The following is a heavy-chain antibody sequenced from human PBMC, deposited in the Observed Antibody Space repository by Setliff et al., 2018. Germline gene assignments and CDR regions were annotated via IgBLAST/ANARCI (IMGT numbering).Heavy chain of an antibody. J-gene: IGHJ6*03. CDR3: ASARGPSGIAGRGNYNSMDV. CDR2: MYYHNAYT. Sequence: SETLSLTCTVSGGSISSHYWTWIRQPPGKGLEWIGYMYYHNAYTSYNPSLQSRVTISIDASKNQISLKLNSVTAADTAVYYCASARGPSGIAGRGNYNSMDVWGKRTTVTVSS. CDR1: GGSISSHY. V-gene: IGHV4-59*11. D-gene: IGHD6-13*01.